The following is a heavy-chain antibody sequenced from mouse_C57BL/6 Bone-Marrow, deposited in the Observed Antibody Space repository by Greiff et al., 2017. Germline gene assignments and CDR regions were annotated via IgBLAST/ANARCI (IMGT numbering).Heavy chain of an antibody. V-gene: IGHV1-63*01. J-gene: IGHJ4*01. D-gene: IGHD3-2*02. CDR3: ARRLPRYYARDY. CDR2: IYPGGGYT. CDR1: GYTFTNYW. Sequence: QVQLQQSGAELVRPGTSVKMSCKASGYTFTNYWIGWAKQRPGHGLEWIGDIYPGGGYTNYNEKFKGKSTLTADKSPSTAYMQFSSLTSEDSAIYYCARRLPRYYARDYWGQGTSVTVSS.